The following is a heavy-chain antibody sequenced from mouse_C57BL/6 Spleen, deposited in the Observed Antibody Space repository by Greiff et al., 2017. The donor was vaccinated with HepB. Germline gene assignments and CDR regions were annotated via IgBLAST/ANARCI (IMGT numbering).Heavy chain of an antibody. J-gene: IGHJ3*01. Sequence: VQLQQSGAELVRPGASVKLSCTASGFNIKDYYMHWVKQRPEQGLEWIGRIDPEDGDTEYAPKFQGKATMTADTSSNTAYLQLSSLTSEDTAVYYCTVYYSNYVFAYWGQGTLVTVSA. CDR1: GFNIKDYY. CDR2: IDPEDGDT. V-gene: IGHV14-1*01. D-gene: IGHD2-5*01. CDR3: TVYYSNYVFAY.